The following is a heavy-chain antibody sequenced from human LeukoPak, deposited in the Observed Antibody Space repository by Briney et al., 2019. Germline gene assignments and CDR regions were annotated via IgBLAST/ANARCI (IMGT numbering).Heavy chain of an antibody. CDR1: GFTFSSYA. CDR3: ARDLVGATNLYYYMDV. CDR2: IKQDGSEK. J-gene: IGHJ6*03. D-gene: IGHD1-26*01. Sequence: PGGSLRLSCAASGFTFSSYAMSWVRQAPGKGLEWVANIKQDGSEKYYVDSVKGRFTISRDNAKNSLYLQMNSLRAEDTAVYYCARDLVGATNLYYYMDVWGKGTTVTVSS. V-gene: IGHV3-7*01.